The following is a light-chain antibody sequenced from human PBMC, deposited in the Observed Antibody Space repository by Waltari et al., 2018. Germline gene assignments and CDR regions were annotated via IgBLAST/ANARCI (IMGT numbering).Light chain of an antibody. Sequence: DIQMTQSPSTLSASVGDRVTITCRARQIISNLLAWYQQKPGEAPRLIIYQASKLEDGVPSRFSGSGSGTEFTLTISSLQPDDFATYYCQQYNAYSTFGPGTKVEIK. CDR2: QAS. CDR3: QQYNAYST. CDR1: QIISNL. J-gene: IGKJ3*01. V-gene: IGKV1-5*03.